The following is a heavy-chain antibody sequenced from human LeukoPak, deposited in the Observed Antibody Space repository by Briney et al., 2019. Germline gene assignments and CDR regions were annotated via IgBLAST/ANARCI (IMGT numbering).Heavy chain of an antibody. CDR1: GGTFSSYA. V-gene: IGHV3-64*01. J-gene: IGHJ4*02. CDR3: VRGLGLRYPLDY. CDR2: ISSNGGST. D-gene: IGHD5-12*01. Sequence: SCKASGGTFSSYAMHWVRQAPGKGLEYVSAISSNGGSTYYANSVKGRFTISRDNSKNTLYLQMGSLRAEDMAVYYCVRGLGLRYPLDYWGQGTLVTVSS.